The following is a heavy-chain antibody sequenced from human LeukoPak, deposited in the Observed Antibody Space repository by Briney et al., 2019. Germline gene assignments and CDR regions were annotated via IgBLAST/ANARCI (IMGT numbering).Heavy chain of an antibody. D-gene: IGHD3-9*01. CDR3: TRDLMDYDVSTGLHHYYMDV. Sequence: GGSLRLSCTASEFTFSDYAMHWVRQDPRKGLVWVSRINGDGRNINYADSVRGRFTISRDNAKNTLYLQMNTLRVEDTAVYYCTRDLMDYDVSTGLHHYYMDVWGQGTTVTVSS. CDR2: INGDGRNI. V-gene: IGHV3-74*01. CDR1: EFTFSDYA. J-gene: IGHJ6*02.